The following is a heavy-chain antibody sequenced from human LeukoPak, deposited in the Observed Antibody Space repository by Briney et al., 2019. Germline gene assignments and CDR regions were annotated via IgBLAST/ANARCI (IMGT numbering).Heavy chain of an antibody. CDR2: IFHSGTT. D-gene: IGHD6-13*01. Sequence: PSQTLSLTCAVSGASISSGGFSWSWIRQPPRKGLEWIGYIFHSGTTDYNPSLKSRVTISGDTSNNQFSLKLSSVTAADTAVYYCARSLLQWSTAAPFDPWGQGSLVTVSS. J-gene: IGHJ5*02. CDR1: GASISSGGFS. V-gene: IGHV4-30-2*05. CDR3: ARSLLQWSTAAPFDP.